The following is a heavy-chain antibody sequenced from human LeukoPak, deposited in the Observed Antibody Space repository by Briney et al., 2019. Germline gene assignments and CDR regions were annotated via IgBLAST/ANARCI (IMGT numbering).Heavy chain of an antibody. Sequence: GGSLRLSCAASGFAFSSYVMHWVRQAPGKGLEWVAVISYDGSNKYYADSVKGRFTISRDNSKNTLYLQMNSLRAEDTAVYYCAKDPYSSSSYFDYWGQGTLVTVSS. J-gene: IGHJ4*02. CDR3: AKDPYSSSSYFDY. V-gene: IGHV3-30*18. CDR2: ISYDGSNK. D-gene: IGHD6-13*01. CDR1: GFAFSSYV.